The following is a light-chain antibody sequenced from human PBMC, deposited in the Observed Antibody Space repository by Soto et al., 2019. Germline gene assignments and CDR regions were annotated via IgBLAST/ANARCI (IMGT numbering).Light chain of an antibody. J-gene: IGKJ5*01. CDR3: MQALRTPYT. Sequence: DTVMTQSPFSLPVTPGEPASISCRSSHSLLHSNGYKYLDWYLQKPGQSPQLLIYMSSNRAYGVPDRFSGSGSGTDFTPKISRVEAEDVGVYYCMQALRTPYTSEQGTRLEIK. CDR1: HSLLHSNGYKY. CDR2: MSS. V-gene: IGKV2-28*01.